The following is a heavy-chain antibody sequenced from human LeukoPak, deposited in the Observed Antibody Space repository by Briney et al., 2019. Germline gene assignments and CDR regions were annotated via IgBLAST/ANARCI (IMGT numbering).Heavy chain of an antibody. V-gene: IGHV3-30*03. D-gene: IGHD3-9*01. J-gene: IGHJ4*02. CDR1: GFTFSSYG. CDR2: ISYDGSNK. Sequence: GGSLRLSCAASGFTFSSYGMPWVRQAPGKGLEWVALISYDGSNKYYADSVKGRFTISRDNSKNTLFLQMNSLRAEDTAVYYCARDTYDILTGYYNGFDYWGQGTLVTASS. CDR3: ARDTYDILTGYYNGFDY.